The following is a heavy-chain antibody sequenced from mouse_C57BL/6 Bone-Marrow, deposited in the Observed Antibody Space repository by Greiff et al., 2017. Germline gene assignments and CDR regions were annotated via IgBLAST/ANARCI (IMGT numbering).Heavy chain of an antibody. D-gene: IGHD1-1*02. Sequence: VQLKQSGGDLVKPGGSLKLSCAASGFTFSSYGMSWVRQTPDKRLEWVATISSGGSYTYYPDSVKGRFTISRDNAKNTLYLQMSSLKSEDTAMYYCARHGGLDYWGQGTTLTVSS. J-gene: IGHJ2*01. CDR2: ISSGGSYT. CDR1: GFTFSSYG. V-gene: IGHV5-6*01. CDR3: ARHGGLDY.